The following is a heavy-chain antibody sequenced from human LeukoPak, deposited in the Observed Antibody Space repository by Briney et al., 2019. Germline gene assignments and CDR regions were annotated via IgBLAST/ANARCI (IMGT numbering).Heavy chain of an antibody. V-gene: IGHV4-34*01. CDR2: INHSGST. Sequence: PSETLSLTCAVYGGSFIGYYWSWIRQPTGKGLEWIGEINHSGSTNYNPSLKSRVTISVDTSKNQFSLKLSSVTAADTAVYYCARGPPAKPGTGYYYGMDVWGQGTTVTVSS. D-gene: IGHD2-2*01. J-gene: IGHJ6*02. CDR1: GGSFIGYY. CDR3: ARGPPAKPGTGYYYGMDV.